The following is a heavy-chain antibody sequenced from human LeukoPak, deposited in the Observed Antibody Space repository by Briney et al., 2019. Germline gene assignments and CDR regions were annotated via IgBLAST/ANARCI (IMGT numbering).Heavy chain of an antibody. Sequence: PSETLSLTCTVSGGSISSYYWSWIRQPPGKGLEWIGYIYYSGSTNYNPSLKSRVTISVDTSKNQFSLKLSSVTAADTAVYYCARAGVVVAATWLFDYWGQGTLVTVSS. D-gene: IGHD2-15*01. J-gene: IGHJ4*02. CDR3: ARAGVVVAATWLFDY. V-gene: IGHV4-59*12. CDR2: IYYSGST. CDR1: GGSISSYY.